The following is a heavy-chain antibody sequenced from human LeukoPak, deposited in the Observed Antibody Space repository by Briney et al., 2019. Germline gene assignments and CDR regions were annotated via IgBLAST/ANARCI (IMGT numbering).Heavy chain of an antibody. V-gene: IGHV4-59*08. D-gene: IGHD2-2*01. CDR2: IYYSGST. CDR1: GGSISSYY. CDR3: ARSPVQCSSSTCFGFYFDY. J-gene: IGHJ4*02. Sequence: PWETLSLTCTVSGGSISSYYWSWIRQPPGKGLEWIGYIYYSGSTNYNPSLKSRVTISVDTSKNQFSLKLSSVTAADTAVYSCARSPVQCSSSTCFGFYFDYWGQGTLVIASS.